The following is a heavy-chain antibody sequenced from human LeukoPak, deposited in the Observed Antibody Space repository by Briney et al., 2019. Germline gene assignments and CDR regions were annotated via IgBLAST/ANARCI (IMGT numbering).Heavy chain of an antibody. CDR2: INAGNGNT. CDR1: GYTFTSYA. Sequence: GASVKVSCKASGYTFTSYAMHWVRQAPGQRLEWMGWINAGNGNTKYSQKFQGRVTITRDTSVSTAYMELSSLRSEDTAVYYCARARGNYGDYADYWGQGTLATVSS. D-gene: IGHD4-17*01. CDR3: ARARGNYGDYADY. J-gene: IGHJ4*02. V-gene: IGHV1-3*01.